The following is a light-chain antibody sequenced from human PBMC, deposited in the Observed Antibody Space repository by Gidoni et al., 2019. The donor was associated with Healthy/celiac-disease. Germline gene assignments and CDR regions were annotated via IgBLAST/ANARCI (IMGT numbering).Light chain of an antibody. CDR2: DAS. V-gene: IGKV3-11*01. Sequence: EIVLPQSPATLSLSPGERATLSCRASQSVSSYLAWYQPKPGQAPRLLIYDASNRATGIPARFSGSGSGTDFTLTISSLEPEDFAVYYCQQRSNWPLTSGGGTKVEIK. J-gene: IGKJ4*01. CDR3: QQRSNWPLT. CDR1: QSVSSY.